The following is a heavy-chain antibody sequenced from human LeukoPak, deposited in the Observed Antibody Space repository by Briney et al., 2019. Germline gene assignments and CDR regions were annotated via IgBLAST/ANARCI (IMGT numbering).Heavy chain of an antibody. V-gene: IGHV4-34*01. CDR2: INHSGSN. Sequence: PSETLSLTCAVYGVSFSGYYWSWIRQPPGKGLAWIGEINHSGSNNYNPSLKSRVTISVDTSKNQFSLKLSSVTAADTAVYYCARDEAHPNTYYYGSGSYYARLDIWGQGTMVTVSS. CDR3: ARDEAHPNTYYYGSGSYYARLDI. J-gene: IGHJ3*02. CDR1: GVSFSGYY. D-gene: IGHD3-10*01.